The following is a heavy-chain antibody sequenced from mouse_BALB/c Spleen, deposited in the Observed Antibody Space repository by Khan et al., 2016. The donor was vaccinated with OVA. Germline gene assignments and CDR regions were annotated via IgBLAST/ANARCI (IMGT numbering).Heavy chain of an antibody. CDR2: IWSGGST. Sequence: QVQLKESGPGLVQPSQSLSITCTVSGFSLTSYGVHWVRQSPGKGLEWLGVIWSGGSTDYNAAFISRLSISKDNSKSQVFFKMNSLQANDSAIYYCARNYDYDEGLAYWGQGTLVTVSA. CDR3: ARNYDYDEGLAY. J-gene: IGHJ3*01. V-gene: IGHV2-2*02. D-gene: IGHD2-4*01. CDR1: GFSLTSYG.